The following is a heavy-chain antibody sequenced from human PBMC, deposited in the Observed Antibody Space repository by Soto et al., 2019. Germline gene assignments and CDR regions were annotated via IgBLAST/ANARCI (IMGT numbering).Heavy chain of an antibody. Sequence: QVQLQESGPGLVKPSETLSLTCTVSGGSISSYYWSWIRQPPGKGLEWIGYIYYSGSTNYNPSRKSRVTISVDTSKNQFSLKLSSVTAADTAVYYCARARITMVRGVTRSINWFDPWGQGTLVTVSS. CDR3: ARARITMVRGVTRSINWFDP. V-gene: IGHV4-59*01. CDR2: IYYSGST. D-gene: IGHD3-10*01. CDR1: GGSISSYY. J-gene: IGHJ5*02.